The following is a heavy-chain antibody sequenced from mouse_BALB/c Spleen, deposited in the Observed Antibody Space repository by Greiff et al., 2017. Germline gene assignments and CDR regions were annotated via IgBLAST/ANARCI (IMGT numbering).Heavy chain of an antibody. Sequence: VQRVESGAELVRPGSSVKISCKASGYAFSSYWMNWVKQRPGQGLEWIGQIYPGDGDTNYNGKFKGKATLTADKSSSTAYMQLSSLTSEDSAVYFCARDYYGSSYGVFDYWGQGTTLTVSS. CDR1: GYAFSSYW. CDR3: ARDYYGSSYGVFDY. V-gene: IGHV1-80*01. CDR2: IYPGDGDT. J-gene: IGHJ2*01. D-gene: IGHD1-1*01.